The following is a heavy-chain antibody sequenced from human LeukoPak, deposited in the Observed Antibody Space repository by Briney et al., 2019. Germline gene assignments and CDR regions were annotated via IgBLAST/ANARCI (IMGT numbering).Heavy chain of an antibody. V-gene: IGHV4-4*07. CDR2: IYTSGNT. D-gene: IGHD1-1*01. CDR3: AREPRSPTRLTTWFDP. CDR1: GGSISSYY. Sequence: PSETLSLTCTVSGGSISSYYWSWIRQPAGKGLEWIGRIYTSGNTNYNPSLKSRVTMSVDTSKNQFSLKLSSVTAADTAVYYCAREPRSPTRLTTWFDPWGQGTLVTVSS. J-gene: IGHJ5*02.